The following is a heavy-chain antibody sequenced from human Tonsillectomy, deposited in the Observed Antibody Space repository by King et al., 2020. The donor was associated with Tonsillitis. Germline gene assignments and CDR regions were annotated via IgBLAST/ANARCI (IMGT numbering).Heavy chain of an antibody. CDR1: GGSVSSGSYY. CDR3: ARGPPVRDCTNGVCHEVC. CDR2: IHYSGST. V-gene: IGHV4-61*01. J-gene: IGHJ4*02. Sequence: VQLQESGPGLVKPSETLSLTCTVSGGSVSSGSYYWSWIRQPPGKGLEWIGYIHYSGSTNYNPSLKSRVTISVDTSTNQFSLKLTSVTAADTAVYYCARGPPVRDCTNGVCHEVCWGQGTLVTVSS. D-gene: IGHD2-8*01.